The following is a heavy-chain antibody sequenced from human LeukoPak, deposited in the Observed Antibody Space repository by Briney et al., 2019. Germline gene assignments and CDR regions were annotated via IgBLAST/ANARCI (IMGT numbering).Heavy chain of an antibody. V-gene: IGHV4-59*08. CDR2: ICYRGST. D-gene: IGHD2-21*02. CDR1: NGFISTYC. CDR3: ARRRVTTLMEDALDI. J-gene: IGHJ3*02. Sequence: SETLSLTCTVSNGFISTYCWNWIRQPPGKGLEWIGYICYRGSTTFNPSLKSRVTISVDASKNQLFLKLNSVTAADTAVYYCARRRVTTLMEDALDIWGQGSVVTVSS.